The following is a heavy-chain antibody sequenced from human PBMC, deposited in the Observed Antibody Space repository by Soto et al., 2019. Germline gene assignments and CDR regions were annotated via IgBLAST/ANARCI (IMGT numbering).Heavy chain of an antibody. CDR1: GGTFRNYG. CDR2: IIPVFGTT. J-gene: IGHJ6*02. Sequence: SVKVSCKASGGTFRNYGIGWVRQAPGQGLDWMGGIIPVFGTTNYAQKFQGRVTITADESTSTAYIEVSSLRSEDTAMFYCGRYCSGGSCHTLDYYGMDVWGQGTTVTVSS. V-gene: IGHV1-69*13. D-gene: IGHD2-15*01. CDR3: GRYCSGGSCHTLDYYGMDV.